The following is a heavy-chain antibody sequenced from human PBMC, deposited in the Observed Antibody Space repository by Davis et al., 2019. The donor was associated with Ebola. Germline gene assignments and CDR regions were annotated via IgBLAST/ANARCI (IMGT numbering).Heavy chain of an antibody. V-gene: IGHV4-30-4*01. CDR1: GGSISGGDYF. Sequence: MPSETLSLTCTVSGGSISGGDYFWSWIRQPPGKGLEWIGYIYHSGNAYYSPSLKSRVTISVDRSKNQFSLKLSSVTAADTAVYYCARDSDGGTEWGQGTLVTVSS. CDR3: ARDSDGGTE. CDR2: IYHSGNA. D-gene: IGHD3-10*01. J-gene: IGHJ4*02.